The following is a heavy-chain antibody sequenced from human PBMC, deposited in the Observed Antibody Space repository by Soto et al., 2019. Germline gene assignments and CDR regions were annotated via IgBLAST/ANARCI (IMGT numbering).Heavy chain of an antibody. V-gene: IGHV1-18*04. Sequence: QEQLVQSGGEVKKPGASVRVSCKASGYTFTKYGITWVRQAPGQGLEWMGWIGVYNGKTNYARKLQGRVIMTADTAAITAYMELRSLRSADTAVYYCSRARYCTSPSCYNHYYYGIDIWGQGTTVSV. CDR1: GYTFTKYG. D-gene: IGHD2-2*02. CDR2: IGVYNGKT. CDR3: SRARYCTSPSCYNHYYYGIDI. J-gene: IGHJ6*02.